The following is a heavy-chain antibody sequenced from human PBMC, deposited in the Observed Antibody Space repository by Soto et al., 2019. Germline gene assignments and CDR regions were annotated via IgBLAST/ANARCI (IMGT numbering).Heavy chain of an antibody. Sequence: PSETLSLTCTVSGGSISSSSYYWGWIRQPPGKGLEWIGSINYSGSTYYNPSLKSRVTISVDTSKNQFSLKLSSVTAADKAVYYCARMTTFAFDIWGQGSMVPVSS. CDR3: ARMTTFAFDI. CDR2: INYSGST. V-gene: IGHV4-39*01. J-gene: IGHJ3*02. CDR1: GGSISSSSYY. D-gene: IGHD4-17*01.